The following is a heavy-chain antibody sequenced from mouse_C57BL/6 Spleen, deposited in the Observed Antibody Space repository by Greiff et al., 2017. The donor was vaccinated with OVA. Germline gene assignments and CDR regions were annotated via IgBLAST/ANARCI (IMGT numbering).Heavy chain of an antibody. CDR3: ARGGLGPLGYYFDY. D-gene: IGHD4-1*01. V-gene: IGHV5-4*03. CDR1: GFTFSSYA. Sequence: EVMLVESGGGLVKPGGSLKLSCAVSGFTFSSYAMSWVRQTPEKRLEWVATISDGGSYTYYPDNVKGRFTISRDNAKNNLYLQMSHLKSEDTAMYYCARGGLGPLGYYFDYWGQGTTLTVSS. J-gene: IGHJ2*01. CDR2: ISDGGSYT.